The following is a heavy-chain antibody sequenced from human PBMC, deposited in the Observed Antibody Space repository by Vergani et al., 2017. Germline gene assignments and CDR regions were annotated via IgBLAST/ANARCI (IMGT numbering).Heavy chain of an antibody. CDR1: GYSINSGYY. J-gene: IGHJ4*02. CDR2: IYHSGNT. Sequence: HVQLQESGPGLVKPSETLSLTCTVSGYSINSGYYWGWIRQPPGKGLEWIATIYHSGNTYYNPSLKSRVTISVDTSRNHFSLEVTSVTAADTAIYFCARTESFILRYFHWALWGQGTLVTVAS. V-gene: IGHV4-38-2*02. D-gene: IGHD3-9*01. CDR3: ARTESFILRYFHWAL.